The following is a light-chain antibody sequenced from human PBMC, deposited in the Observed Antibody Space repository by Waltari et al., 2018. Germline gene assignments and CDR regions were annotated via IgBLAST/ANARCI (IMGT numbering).Light chain of an antibody. CDR2: SNE. CDR1: NSYIGSST. J-gene: IGLJ2*01. CDR3: ATWDARLTAVV. Sequence: QSVVTQSPSSSGAPGQRVTIACSGINSYIGSSTVNWYQKVPGTAPRLLIYSNEQRPSGVPKLLSAMTSGSEGSLAISGLHCEAEADYYCATWDARLTAVVSGCGTKETVL. V-gene: IGLV1-44*01.